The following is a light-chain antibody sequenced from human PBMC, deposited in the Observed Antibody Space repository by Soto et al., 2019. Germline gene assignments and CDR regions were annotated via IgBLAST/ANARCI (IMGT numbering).Light chain of an antibody. CDR3: QSYDSSLEV. CDR1: SSNIGAGYD. Sequence: QSVLTQPPSVSGAPGQRVTISCTGSSSNIGAGYDVHWYQQLPGTAPKLLIYGNSNRPSGVPDRFSGSKSGTSASLAITGLQAEDEADYYCQSYDSSLEVFGGGTKL. V-gene: IGLV1-40*01. J-gene: IGLJ2*01. CDR2: GNS.